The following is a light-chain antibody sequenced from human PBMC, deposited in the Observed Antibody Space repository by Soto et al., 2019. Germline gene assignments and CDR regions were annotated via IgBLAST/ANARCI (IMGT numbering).Light chain of an antibody. CDR1: QSVSSTY. J-gene: IGKJ2*01. V-gene: IGKV3-20*01. Sequence: EIVLTQSPGTLSLSPGERATLSCRASQSVSSTYLAWYQQKPGQAPRLLLYGASSRATGIPDRFSGSGSGTDFTLTISRLEPEDFAVDYCQQYGRSPPYTFGQGTKLEIK. CDR3: QQYGRSPPYT. CDR2: GAS.